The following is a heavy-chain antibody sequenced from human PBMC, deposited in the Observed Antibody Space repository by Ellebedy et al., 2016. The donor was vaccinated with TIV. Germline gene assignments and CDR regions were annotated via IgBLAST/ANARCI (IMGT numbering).Heavy chain of an antibody. CDR2: INHSGST. CDR3: AREAYGDYDY. CDR1: GGSFSGYY. J-gene: IGHJ4*02. D-gene: IGHD4-17*01. V-gene: IGHV4-34*01. Sequence: MPSETLSLTCAVYGGSFSGYYWSWIRQPPGKGLEWIGEINHSGSTNYNPSLQSRVTISVDTSKNQFSLKLTSVTAADTAVYYCAREAYGDYDYWGQGTLVTVSS.